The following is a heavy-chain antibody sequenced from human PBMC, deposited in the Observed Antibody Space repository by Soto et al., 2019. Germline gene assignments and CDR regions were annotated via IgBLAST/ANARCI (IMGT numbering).Heavy chain of an antibody. CDR2: VSFDSNYI. CDR3: ARERGWQLSFDY. J-gene: IGHJ4*02. V-gene: IGHV3-21*01. D-gene: IGHD6-13*01. CDR1: GFTFSRYR. Sequence: GGSLRLSCAASGFTFSRYRMNWFRQAPVNVLEWVSLVSFDSNYIYYSDSVKGRFTTSRDNAKNSVYLRMNSLRAEDTAVYYCARERGWQLSFDYWGQGALVTVSS.